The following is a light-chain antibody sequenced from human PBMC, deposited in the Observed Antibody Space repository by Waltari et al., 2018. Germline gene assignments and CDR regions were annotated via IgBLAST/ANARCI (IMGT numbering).Light chain of an antibody. CDR2: EVS. CDR1: SSDVGAYNY. V-gene: IGLV2-14*01. J-gene: IGLJ1*01. Sequence: QSALTQPASVSGSPAQSITISCTGTSSDVGAYNYVSWFQQHPGKAPKLLIYEVSNRPSGFSSRVSGSRSGNTASLTISGLQAEDEADYYCSAYRGSSALVFGTGTKVTVL. CDR3: SAYRGSSALV.